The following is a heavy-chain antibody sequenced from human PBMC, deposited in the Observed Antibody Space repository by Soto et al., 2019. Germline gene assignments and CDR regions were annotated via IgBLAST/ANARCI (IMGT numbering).Heavy chain of an antibody. CDR1: GDSVSSNSAA. J-gene: IGHJ6*03. CDR3: AGTTSHQWYYMDV. D-gene: IGHD1-7*01. V-gene: IGHV6-1*01. CDR2: TYYRSRWYN. Sequence: PSQTLSLTCAMSGDSVSSNSAAWNWIRLSPSRGLEWLARTYYRSRWYNDYAVSVRSRITVNPVTSKNQFSLQLTSVTPEDTAVYYCAGTTSHQWYYMDVWGKGTTVTVSS.